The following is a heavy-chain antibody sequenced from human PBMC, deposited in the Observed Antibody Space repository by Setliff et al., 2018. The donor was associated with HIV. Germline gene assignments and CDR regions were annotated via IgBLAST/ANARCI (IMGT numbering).Heavy chain of an antibody. CDR2: VTPDGGDK. J-gene: IGHJ4*02. Sequence: SLRLSCAASGFTFSSYSMSWVRQTPGKGLEWVASVTPDGGDKYYANSMRGRFTISRDNGKNAVYLQMNSLTAEDTALYYCVRDLARVIAHWGQGTLVTVSS. CDR3: VRDLARVIAH. V-gene: IGHV3-7*01. CDR1: GFTFSSYS. D-gene: IGHD2-21*01.